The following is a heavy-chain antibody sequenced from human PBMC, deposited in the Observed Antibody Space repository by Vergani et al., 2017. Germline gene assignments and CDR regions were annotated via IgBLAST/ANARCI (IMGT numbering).Heavy chain of an antibody. CDR3: ARDMAARPQDDAFDI. CDR1: GFTFSSYA. Sequence: QVQLVESGGGVVQPGRSLRLSCAASGFTFSSYAIHWVRQAPGKGLEWVAVISYDGTNKYYADSVKGRFTISRDNSKNTLYLQMNSLRAEDTAVYYCARDMAARPQDDAFDIWGQGTMGTVSS. D-gene: IGHD6-6*01. V-gene: IGHV3-30-3*01. J-gene: IGHJ3*02. CDR2: ISYDGTNK.